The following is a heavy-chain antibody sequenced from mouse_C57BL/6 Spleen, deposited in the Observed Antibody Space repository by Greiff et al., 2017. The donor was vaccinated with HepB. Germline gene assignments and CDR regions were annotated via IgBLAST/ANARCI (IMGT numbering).Heavy chain of an antibody. J-gene: IGHJ2*01. D-gene: IGHD2-4*01. CDR3: ARGYDYDSFDY. CDR2: ISDGGSYT. CDR1: GFTFSSYA. V-gene: IGHV5-4*03. Sequence: EVMLVESGGGLVKPGGSLKLSCAASGFTFSSYAMSWVRQTPEKRLEWVATISDGGSYTYYPDNVKGRFTISRDNAKNNLYLQMSHLKSEDTAMYYCARGYDYDSFDYWGQGTTLTVSS.